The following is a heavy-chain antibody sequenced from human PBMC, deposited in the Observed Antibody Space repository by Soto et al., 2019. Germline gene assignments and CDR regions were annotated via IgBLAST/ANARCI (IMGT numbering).Heavy chain of an antibody. CDR3: YKGFYGSVGPDV. CDR2: IYYSGNT. CDR1: GGSISSGYYY. D-gene: IGHD3-10*01. Sequence: PSETLSLTCSVSGGSISSGYYYWSWIRQPPGKGLEWIGNIYYSGNTYYNPSLKSRLIISIDTSKNLFTMNLSAVTAADTAIYYGYKGFYGSVGPDVWGPGTLVTVSS. J-gene: IGHJ4*02. V-gene: IGHV4-30-4*01.